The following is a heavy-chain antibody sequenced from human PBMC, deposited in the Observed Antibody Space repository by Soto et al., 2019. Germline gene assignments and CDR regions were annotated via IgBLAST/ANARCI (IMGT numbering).Heavy chain of an antibody. CDR2: ISAYNGNT. V-gene: IGHV1-18*04. D-gene: IGHD3-10*01. Sequence: ASVKVSCKASGYTFTSYGISWVRQAPGQGLEWMGWISAYNGNTNYAQKLQGRVTMTTDTSTSTAYMELRSLRSDDTAVYYCEREIVVREPTYGMDVWGQGTTVTVSS. CDR1: GYTFTSYG. J-gene: IGHJ6*02. CDR3: EREIVVREPTYGMDV.